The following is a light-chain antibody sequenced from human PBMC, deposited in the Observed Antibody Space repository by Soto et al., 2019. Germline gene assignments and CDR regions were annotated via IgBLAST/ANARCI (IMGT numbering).Light chain of an antibody. V-gene: IGKV3-20*01. J-gene: IGKJ4*02. CDR1: QSVSSSY. CDR3: HHFGGSSWT. CDR2: GAS. Sequence: EIVLTHLPATLFLPQGEGPTLSSGPSQSVSSSYLAWYQQKPGQAPRLLIFGASSRATGIPDRFSGSGSGTDFTLTISRLEPEDFAVYYCHHFGGSSWTFGGGTKVDIK.